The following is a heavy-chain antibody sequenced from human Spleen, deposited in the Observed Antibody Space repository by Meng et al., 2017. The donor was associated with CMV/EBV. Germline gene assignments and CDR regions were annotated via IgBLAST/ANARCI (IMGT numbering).Heavy chain of an antibody. J-gene: IGHJ5*02. D-gene: IGHD3-10*01. Sequence: LSTSGVGVGWIRQPPGKALEWLAVIYWNDDKRYSPSLKSRLTITKDTSKNQVVLTMTNMDPVDTATYYCARLTIVRGVVTQYRWFDPWGQGALVTVSS. CDR2: IYWNDDK. V-gene: IGHV2-5*01. CDR3: ARLTIVRGVVTQYRWFDP. CDR1: LSTSGVG.